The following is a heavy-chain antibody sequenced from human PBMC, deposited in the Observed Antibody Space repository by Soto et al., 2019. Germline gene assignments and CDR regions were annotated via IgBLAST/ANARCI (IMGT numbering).Heavy chain of an antibody. Sequence: PGGSLRLSXAVSGFSFSTYAMHWVRQAPGKGLEWLAIIWFDGVKEYYAESVRGRFTISIDNSKNTVFLQMDTVGAEDSALYYCTRATFDVWGQGTTVTVSS. CDR3: TRATFDV. CDR2: IWFDGVKE. CDR1: GFSFSTYA. J-gene: IGHJ6*02. V-gene: IGHV3-33*01.